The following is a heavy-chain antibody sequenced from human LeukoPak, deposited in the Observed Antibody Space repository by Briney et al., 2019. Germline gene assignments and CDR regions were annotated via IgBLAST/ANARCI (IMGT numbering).Heavy chain of an antibody. CDR3: ATSSSASSGLDY. Sequence: ASVKVSCKASGYTFTSYDINWVRQATGQGLEWMGWMNPNSGNTGYAQKFQGRVTMTRSTSISTAYMELSSLRSEDTAVYYCATSSSASSGLDYWGQGTLVTVSS. CDR2: MNPNSGNT. V-gene: IGHV1-8*01. CDR1: GYTFTSYD. D-gene: IGHD6-13*01. J-gene: IGHJ4*02.